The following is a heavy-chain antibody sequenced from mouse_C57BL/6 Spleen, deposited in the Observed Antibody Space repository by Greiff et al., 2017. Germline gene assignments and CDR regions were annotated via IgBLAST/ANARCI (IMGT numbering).Heavy chain of an antibody. CDR3: ARLENYAMDY. V-gene: IGHV1-82*01. Sequence: VKLMESGPELVKPGASVKISCKASGYAFSSSWMNWVKQRPGKGLEWIGRIYPGDGDTNYNGKFKGKATLTADKASSTAYMHLSSLTSEDSAVYFCARLENYAMDYWGQGTSVTVSS. CDR2: IYPGDGDT. CDR1: GYAFSSSW. J-gene: IGHJ4*01.